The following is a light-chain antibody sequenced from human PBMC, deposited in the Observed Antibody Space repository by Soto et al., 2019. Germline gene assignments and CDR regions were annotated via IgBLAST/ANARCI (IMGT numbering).Light chain of an antibody. V-gene: IGKV3-11*01. J-gene: IGKJ2*01. Sequence: EMVLKQSAATLALSPGERGTLSCRASQSVSSSLAWYQQKPGQAPRLLIYDAANRATGIPARFSGSGSGTDFTLTMSRLEPEDFADYYCPQRSNWLYTLGQGTKLEIK. CDR3: PQRSNWLYT. CDR2: DAA. CDR1: QSVSSS.